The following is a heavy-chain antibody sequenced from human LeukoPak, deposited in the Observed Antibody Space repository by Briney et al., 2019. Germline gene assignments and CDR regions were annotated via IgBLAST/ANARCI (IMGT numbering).Heavy chain of an antibody. V-gene: IGHV4-39*01. D-gene: IGHD2-21*01. CDR3: ARQKAIGVEAYYCYGMDV. CDR1: GGSISSSSYY. CDR2: IYYSGST. J-gene: IGHJ6*02. Sequence: SETLSLTCTVSGGSISSSSYYWGWIRQPPGKGLEWIGSIYYSGSTYYNPSLKSRVTISVDTSKNQFSLKLSSVTAADTAVYYCARQKAIGVEAYYCYGMDVWGQGTTVTVSS.